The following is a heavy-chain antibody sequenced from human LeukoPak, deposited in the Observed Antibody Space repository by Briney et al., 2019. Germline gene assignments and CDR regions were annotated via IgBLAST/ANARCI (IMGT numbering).Heavy chain of an antibody. J-gene: IGHJ4*02. CDR2: IYHSGST. D-gene: IGHD3-22*01. CDR3: ARDETTSEYYYDSSGYYYPVG. CDR1: GGSISSGSYY. V-gene: IGHV4-61*10. Sequence: SETLSLTCTVSGGSISSGSYYWSWIRQPAGKGLEWIGEIYHSGSTNYNPSLKSRVTISVDRSKNQFSLKLSSVTAADTAVYYCARDETTSEYYYDSSGYYYPVGWGQGTLVTVSS.